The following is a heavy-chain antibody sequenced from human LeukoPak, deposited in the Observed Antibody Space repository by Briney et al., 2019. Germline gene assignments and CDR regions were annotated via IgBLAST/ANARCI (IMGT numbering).Heavy chain of an antibody. CDR1: GFTFSGYW. V-gene: IGHV3-7*05. J-gene: IGHJ3*02. CDR3: ARRAYGAFDI. D-gene: IGHD2-8*01. Sequence: GGSLRLSCAASGFTFSGYWMTWVRQAPGKRLEWVANIKQDGSEKYYMDSVKGRFTISRDNAKNSLYLQMNSLRAEDTAVYYCARRAYGAFDIWGQGTMVTVSS. CDR2: IKQDGSEK.